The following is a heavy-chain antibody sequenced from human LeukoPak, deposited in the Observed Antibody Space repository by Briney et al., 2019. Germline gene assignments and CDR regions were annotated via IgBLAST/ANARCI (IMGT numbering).Heavy chain of an antibody. CDR1: GFSFRNYW. CDR2: TKPDGSAE. CDR3: ARDGGLHTNFDY. V-gene: IGHV3-7*01. J-gene: IGHJ4*02. D-gene: IGHD2-15*01. Sequence: GGSLRLSCAASGFSFRNYWTGWVRQAPGKGLEWVANTKPDGSAEYYADSVRGRFTTSRDNANNLLYLQMNRLRAEDTAVYYCARDGGLHTNFDYWGQGTLLTVSS.